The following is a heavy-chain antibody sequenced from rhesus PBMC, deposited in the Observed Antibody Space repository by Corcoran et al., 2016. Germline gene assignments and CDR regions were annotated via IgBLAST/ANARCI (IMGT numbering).Heavy chain of an antibody. CDR3: VGLMVAGPVEY. J-gene: IGHJ4*01. D-gene: IGHD6-37*01. V-gene: IGHV4-173*01. Sequence: LQLQESGPGLVKPSETLSLTCAVSGGSTSSNSWTWIRQPPGKGLEWIGRMSGDERSTYYNPSRRSRVTISTDTSKTQFSLKVDSVTAADTAVYYCVGLMVAGPVEYWGQGVLVTVSS. CDR1: GGSTSSNS. CDR2: MSGDERST.